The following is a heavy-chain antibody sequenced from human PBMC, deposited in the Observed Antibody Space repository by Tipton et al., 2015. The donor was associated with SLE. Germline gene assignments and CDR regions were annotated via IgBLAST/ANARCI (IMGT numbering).Heavy chain of an antibody. CDR1: GFTFNNYG. Sequence: SLRLSCAASGFTFNNYGMHWVRQAPGKGLEWVSFITYDGSNEYYADSVKGRFTISRDISKNTLYLQMSGLRTEDTAVYYCAKGLGGSYFDYWGQGTLATVSS. CDR3: AKGLGGSYFDY. D-gene: IGHD1-26*01. V-gene: IGHV3-30*19. CDR2: ITYDGSNE. J-gene: IGHJ4*02.